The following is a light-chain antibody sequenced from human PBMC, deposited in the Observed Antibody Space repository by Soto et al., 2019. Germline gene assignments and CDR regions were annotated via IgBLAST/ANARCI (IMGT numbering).Light chain of an antibody. CDR2: EVN. Sequence: QSALTQPASVPGSPGQSIAISCTGTNSDVGSYNRVSWYQHHPGKAPTLMIYEVNNRPSGVSDRFSGSKSGNTASLTISGLQAEDEADYYCCSSVGSPNWVFGGGTKLTVL. CDR3: CSSVGSPNWV. V-gene: IGLV2-23*02. J-gene: IGLJ3*02. CDR1: NSDVGSYNR.